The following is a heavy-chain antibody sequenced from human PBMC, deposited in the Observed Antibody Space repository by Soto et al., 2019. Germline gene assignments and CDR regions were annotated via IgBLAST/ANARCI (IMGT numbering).Heavy chain of an antibody. D-gene: IGHD2-2*01. V-gene: IGHV3-23*01. Sequence: EVQLLESGGGLVQPGGSLRLSCAASGFTFSSYAMKWVRQAPGKGLEWVSLIGESGTPTYYADSVKGRFTISRDNSGNTLFLEMYSLRAEETAVYHCARYIPGVRYYGMDVWGQGSTVTVSS. J-gene: IGHJ6*02. CDR1: GFTFSSYA. CDR2: IGESGTPT. CDR3: ARYIPGVRYYGMDV.